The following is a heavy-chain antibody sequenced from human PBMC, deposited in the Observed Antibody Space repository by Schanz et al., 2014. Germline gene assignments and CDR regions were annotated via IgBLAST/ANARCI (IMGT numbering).Heavy chain of an antibody. J-gene: IGHJ4*02. D-gene: IGHD6-19*01. CDR3: ASPPISVAGRLADY. CDR1: GFNFNTYA. Sequence: EVPLLESGGGLAQPGGSLRLACAASGFNFNTYAMSWVRQAPGKGLEWVSLIDYAGSTNYADSVKGRMTVSRDTSKNALFLQMNNLRAEDTAVYYCASPPISVAGRLADYWGQGILVAVSS. CDR2: IDYAGST. V-gene: IGHV3-66*01.